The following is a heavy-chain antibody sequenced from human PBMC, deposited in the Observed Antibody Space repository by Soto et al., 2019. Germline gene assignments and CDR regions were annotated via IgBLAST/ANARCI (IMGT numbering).Heavy chain of an antibody. D-gene: IGHD6-13*01. CDR1: GFTFSSYS. CDR2: ISSSSSTI. J-gene: IGHJ4*02. CDR3: ASGRSSWNGAFRFDY. Sequence: EVQLVESGGGVVQPGGSLRLSCAASGFTFSSYSMNWVRQAPGKGLEWVSYISSSSSTIYYADSVKGRFTISRDNAKNSLYLQMNSLRAEDTSVYSCASGRSSWNGAFRFDYWGQGTLVTVSS. V-gene: IGHV3-48*01.